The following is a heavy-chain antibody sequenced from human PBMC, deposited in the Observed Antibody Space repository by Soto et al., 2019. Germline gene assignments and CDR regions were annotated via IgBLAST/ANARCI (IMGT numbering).Heavy chain of an antibody. Sequence: DVQLVESGGGLVKPGGSLRLSCAASGFTFSSYSMNWVRQAPGKGLEWVSSISSSTSYIYYADSVKGRFTISRDNAKNSLYLQMNSLRAEDTAVYYCARGVAAYYFDYWGQGTLVTVSS. D-gene: IGHD6-19*01. V-gene: IGHV3-21*01. CDR2: ISSSTSYI. CDR1: GFTFSSYS. J-gene: IGHJ4*02. CDR3: ARGVAAYYFDY.